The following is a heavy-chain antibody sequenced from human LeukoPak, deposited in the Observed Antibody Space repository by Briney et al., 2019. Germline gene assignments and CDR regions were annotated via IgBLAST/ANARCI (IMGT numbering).Heavy chain of an antibody. CDR3: TRQRRGTYYAFDS. CDR2: ITSGGAST. Sequence: GGSLRLSCDASGFSISDYYMSWIRQSPGKGLEWISYITSGGASTNYADSVKGRSTISRDKAKNSVALQLNSLRAEDTAVYYCTRQRRGTYYAFDSWGQGTLVTVPS. D-gene: IGHD3-16*01. V-gene: IGHV3-11*01. J-gene: IGHJ4*02. CDR1: GFSISDYY.